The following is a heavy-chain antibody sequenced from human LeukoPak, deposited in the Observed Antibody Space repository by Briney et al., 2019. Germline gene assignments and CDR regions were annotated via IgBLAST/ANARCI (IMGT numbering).Heavy chain of an antibody. J-gene: IGHJ4*02. CDR3: ARVDYDYVWGSYMIDY. CDR1: GGSVSSSYY. D-gene: IGHD3-16*01. Sequence: SETLSLTCTVSGGSVSSSYYWGWIRQPPGKGLEWIGSIYYSGSTYYNPSLKSRVTISVDTSKTQFSLKLSSVTAADTAVYYCARVDYDYVWGSYMIDYWGQGTLVTVSS. V-gene: IGHV4-39*07. CDR2: IYYSGST.